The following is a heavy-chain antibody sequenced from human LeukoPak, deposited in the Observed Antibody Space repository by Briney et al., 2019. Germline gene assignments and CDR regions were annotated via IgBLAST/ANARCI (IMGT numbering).Heavy chain of an antibody. CDR1: GYTFTIYG. Sequence: ASVTDSSMASGYTFTIYGIRWVRQAPGQGLEWMGWISAYNGNTNYTQNLQGRVTMTRDTSPSTAYMELRSLRSDDTAVDYCAREWGLYCSSSSCYYYYCGMDVWGQGTPVTVSS. V-gene: IGHV1-18*01. D-gene: IGHD2-2*01. J-gene: IGHJ6*02. CDR3: AREWGLYCSSSSCYYYYCGMDV. CDR2: ISAYNGNT.